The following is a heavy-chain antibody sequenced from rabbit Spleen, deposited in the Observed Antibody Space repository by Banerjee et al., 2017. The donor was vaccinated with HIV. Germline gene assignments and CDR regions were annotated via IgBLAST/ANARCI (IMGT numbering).Heavy chain of an antibody. J-gene: IGHJ4*01. V-gene: IGHV1S7*01. CDR1: GFDFSSYY. D-gene: IGHD4-1*01. CDR3: VREVAARFNL. CDR2: IDPIFHVT. Sequence: QLKETGGGLVQPGGSLKLSCKASGFDFSSYYMSWVRQAPGKGLEWIGYIDPIFHVTTYASWVNGRFSISRENTQNTVSLQMNSLTAADTATYFCVREVAARFNLWGPGTLVTVS.